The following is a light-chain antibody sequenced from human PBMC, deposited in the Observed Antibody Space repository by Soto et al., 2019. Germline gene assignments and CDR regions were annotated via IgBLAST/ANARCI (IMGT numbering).Light chain of an antibody. CDR1: QSVSSNY. J-gene: IGKJ5*01. V-gene: IGKV3-20*01. CDR2: GAS. CDR3: QQYGSSISIT. Sequence: EIVLTQSPGTLSLSPGERATLSCRASQSVSSNYFAWYQQKPGQAPRLLIHGASRRATGIPDRFSGSGSGTDFTLTISRLEPEDFAVYYCQQYGSSISITFGQGKRLEIK.